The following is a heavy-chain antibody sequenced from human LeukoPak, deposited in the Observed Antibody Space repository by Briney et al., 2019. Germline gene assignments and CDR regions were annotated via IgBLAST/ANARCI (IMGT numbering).Heavy chain of an antibody. J-gene: IGHJ5*02. CDR1: GGSISSHY. Sequence: SETLSLTCTVSGGSISSHYWSWIRQPPAKGLEWIGYIYYSGSTNYNPSLKSRVTISVDTSKNQFSLKLSSVTAADTAVYYCARDLAGIAVAGWFDPWGQGTLVTVSS. V-gene: IGHV4-59*11. CDR3: ARDLAGIAVAGWFDP. D-gene: IGHD6-19*01. CDR2: IYYSGST.